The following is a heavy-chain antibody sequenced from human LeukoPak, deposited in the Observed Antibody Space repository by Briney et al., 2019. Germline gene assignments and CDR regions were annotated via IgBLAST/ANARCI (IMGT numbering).Heavy chain of an antibody. D-gene: IGHD3-3*01. CDR2: IKQDGSEK. J-gene: IGHJ6*03. CDR1: GFTSSSYW. Sequence: PGGSLKLSCAASGFTSSSYWMSWVRQAAGKGLEWVAHIKQDGSEKYYVDSVKGRFTISRDNAKNSLYLQMNSLRAEDTAVYYCARERTIFGVVKGYYYIDVWDKGTTVTVSS. CDR3: ARERTIFGVVKGYYYIDV. V-gene: IGHV3-7*01.